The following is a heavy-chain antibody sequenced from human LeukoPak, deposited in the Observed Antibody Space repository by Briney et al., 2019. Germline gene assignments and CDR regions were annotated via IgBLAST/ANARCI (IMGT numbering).Heavy chain of an antibody. Sequence: SVKVSCKASGGTFGSYAISWVRQAPGQGLEWMGGIIPIFGTANYAQEFQGRVTITADESTSTAYMELSSLRSEDTAVYYCARDRYYYDGLDYWGQGTLVTVSS. J-gene: IGHJ4*02. CDR1: GGTFGSYA. CDR3: ARDRYYYDGLDY. CDR2: IIPIFGTA. V-gene: IGHV1-69*13. D-gene: IGHD3-22*01.